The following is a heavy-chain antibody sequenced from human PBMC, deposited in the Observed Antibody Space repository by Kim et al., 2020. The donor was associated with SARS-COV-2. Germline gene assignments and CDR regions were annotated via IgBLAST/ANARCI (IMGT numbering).Heavy chain of an antibody. CDR3: AREGAFSLLTTFGGIRFDP. V-gene: IGHV1-46*01. J-gene: IGHJ5*02. CDR1: GYTFTSHY. Sequence: ASVKVSCKASGYTFTSHYIHWVRQAPGQGLEWMGIVNPSGAGTTYAQKFQGRLTMTGDTSTNTVYMELKRLKSDDTAVYYCAREGAFSLLTTFGGIRFDPWGQGTLVTVSS. CDR2: VNPSGAGT. D-gene: IGHD3-10*01.